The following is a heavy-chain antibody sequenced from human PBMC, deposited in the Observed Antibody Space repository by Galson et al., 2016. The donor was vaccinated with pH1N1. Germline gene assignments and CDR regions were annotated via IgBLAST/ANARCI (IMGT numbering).Heavy chain of an antibody. V-gene: IGHV6-1*01. J-gene: IGHJ3*02. Sequence: CAISGDSVSSIDAAWNWIRQSPSGGLEWLGRTYYRSRWIYDYAGSVSGRITINPDTSKDQFSLQLSSVTPEDTAVYYCAREGVQESGRGENAFAIWGQGTMGTGS. CDR3: AREGVQESGRGENAFAI. CDR1: GDSVSSIDAA. CDR2: TYYRSRWIY. D-gene: IGHD3-10*01.